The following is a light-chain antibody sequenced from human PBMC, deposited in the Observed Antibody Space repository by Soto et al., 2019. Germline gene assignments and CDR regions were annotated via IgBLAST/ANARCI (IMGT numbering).Light chain of an antibody. J-gene: IGLJ3*02. V-gene: IGLV4-69*01. CDR1: SGHSRYG. CDR3: QTWDTGTRV. CDR2: LNSDGSH. Sequence: QSVLTQSPSASASLGASVKLTCTLSSGHSRYGIAWHQQQPEKGPRYLMNLNSDGSHSKGDGIPDRFSGSSSGAERYLTISSLQSEDEADYYCQTWDTGTRVFGGGTKVTVL.